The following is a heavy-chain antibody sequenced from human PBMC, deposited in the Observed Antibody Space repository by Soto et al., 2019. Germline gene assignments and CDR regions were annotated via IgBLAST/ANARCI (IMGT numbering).Heavy chain of an antibody. CDR1: GGSISSYY. V-gene: IGHV4-4*07. Sequence: SETLSLTCTVSGGSISSYYWSWIRQPAGKGLGWIGRIYTSGSTNYNPSLKSRVTMSVDTSKNQFSLKLSSVTAADTAVYYCARVYCSGRSCYYFDYWGQATLVTVSS. D-gene: IGHD2-15*01. CDR2: IYTSGST. CDR3: ARVYCSGRSCYYFDY. J-gene: IGHJ4*02.